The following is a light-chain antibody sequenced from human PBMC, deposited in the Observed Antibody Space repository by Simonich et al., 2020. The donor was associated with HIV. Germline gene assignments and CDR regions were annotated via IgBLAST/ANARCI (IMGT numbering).Light chain of an antibody. V-gene: IGLV6-57*03. Sequence: NFMLTEPHSVPESPGKTVTNSCTRSSGSIASKYVQWYQQRPGRAPTTVCYKDNQRPSGVPDRFAGSIDSSSNSASLTISGLKTEDEADYYCQSYDSSIRVFGGGTKLTVL. J-gene: IGLJ3*02. CDR1: SGSIASKY. CDR2: KDN. CDR3: QSYDSSIRV.